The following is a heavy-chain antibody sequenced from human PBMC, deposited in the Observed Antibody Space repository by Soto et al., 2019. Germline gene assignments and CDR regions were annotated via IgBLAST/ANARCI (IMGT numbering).Heavy chain of an antibody. CDR2: ILPIFGSP. J-gene: IGHJ6*02. CDR3: VFGDCTSSSCPYYFYGLDV. D-gene: IGHD2-2*01. Sequence: SVKVSCKASGGNFRRYAISWVRQAPGQGLEWMGGILPIFGSPSHAQKFRDRVTITADESTSTAYLELTSLTSEDTAIYYCVFGDCTSSSCPYYFYGLDVWGQGTTVTVSS. V-gene: IGHV1-69*13. CDR1: GGNFRRYA.